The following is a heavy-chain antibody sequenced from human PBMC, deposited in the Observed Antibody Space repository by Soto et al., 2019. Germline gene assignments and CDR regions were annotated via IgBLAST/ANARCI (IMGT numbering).Heavy chain of an antibody. V-gene: IGHV1-3*05. D-gene: IGHD6-19*01. Sequence: QVQLVQSGAEEKEPGASVKVSCKASGYTFTSYAMHSGRQAPGQRLEWMGWINAGNGNTKYSQRFQGRVTITKDTSASTAYMELSSLRSEDTAVYYCATGCGQWLVLGYWGQGTLVNVSS. CDR3: ATGCGQWLVLGY. CDR2: INAGNGNT. CDR1: GYTFTSYA. J-gene: IGHJ4*02.